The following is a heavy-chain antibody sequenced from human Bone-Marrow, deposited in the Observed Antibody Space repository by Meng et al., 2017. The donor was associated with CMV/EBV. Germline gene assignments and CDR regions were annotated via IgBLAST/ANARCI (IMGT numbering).Heavy chain of an antibody. CDR3: ARMGYYDFWSGFYGMDV. CDR1: GYTFTGYY. Sequence: ASVKVSCKASGYTFTGYYMHWVRQAPGQGLEWMGWINPNSGGTNYAQKFQGRVTMTRDTSISTAYMELSRLRSDDTAVYYCARMGYYDFWSGFYGMDVWGQGTTVTVSS. V-gene: IGHV1-2*02. CDR2: INPNSGGT. D-gene: IGHD3-3*01. J-gene: IGHJ6*02.